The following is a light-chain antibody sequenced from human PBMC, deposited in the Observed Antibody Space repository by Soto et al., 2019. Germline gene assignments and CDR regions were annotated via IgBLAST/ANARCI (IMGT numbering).Light chain of an antibody. CDR1: QIISGD. CDR3: QQVSSYSPWT. J-gene: IGKJ1*01. Sequence: DIQMTQSPSALSASVGDRVTITCRASQIISGDLAWYQQKPGKAPKLLIYRASSLESGVPSRFSGSGSGTEFTLTISSLQHDDFSTYSCQQVSSYSPWTFGQGTKVEIK. V-gene: IGKV1-5*03. CDR2: RAS.